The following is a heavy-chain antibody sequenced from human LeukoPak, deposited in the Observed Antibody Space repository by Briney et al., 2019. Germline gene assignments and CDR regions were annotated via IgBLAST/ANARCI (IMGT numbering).Heavy chain of an antibody. D-gene: IGHD4-17*01. J-gene: IGHJ4*02. CDR1: GFTVSSYG. CDR3: TKDDYGDYSFDY. Sequence: GGSLRLSCAASGFTVSSYGMHWVRQAPGKGLEWVAVISYDGSNKYYADSVKGRFTISRDNSKNTLYLQMNSMRAEDTAVYYCTKDDYGDYSFDYWGQGTLVTVSS. CDR2: ISYDGSNK. V-gene: IGHV3-30*18.